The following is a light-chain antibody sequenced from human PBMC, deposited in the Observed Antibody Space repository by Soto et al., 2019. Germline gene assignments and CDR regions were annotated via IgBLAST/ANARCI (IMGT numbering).Light chain of an antibody. J-gene: IGKJ1*01. Sequence: EIVLTQSPATLSLSPGERATLSCRASQSVSSYLAWYQQKPGQAPRLLIYDASNRATGIPARFSGSGSGTDLTLTISSLGPEDFEVYYCQQRSNWLWTFGQGTKVEI. CDR2: DAS. CDR1: QSVSSY. V-gene: IGKV3-11*01. CDR3: QQRSNWLWT.